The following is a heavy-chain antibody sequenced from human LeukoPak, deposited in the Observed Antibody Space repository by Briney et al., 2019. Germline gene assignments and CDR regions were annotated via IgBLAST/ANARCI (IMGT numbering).Heavy chain of an antibody. V-gene: IGHV4-39*01. CDR2: IYYSGST. CDR1: GGSISSSSYY. J-gene: IGHJ5*02. Sequence: PSETLSLTCTVSGGSISSSSYYWGWIRQPPGKGLEWIGSIYYSGSTYYNPSLKSRVTISVDTSKNQFSLKLSSVTAADTAVYYCARHRYSGSYYWFDPWGQGTLVTVSS. CDR3: ARHRYSGSYYWFDP. D-gene: IGHD1-26*01.